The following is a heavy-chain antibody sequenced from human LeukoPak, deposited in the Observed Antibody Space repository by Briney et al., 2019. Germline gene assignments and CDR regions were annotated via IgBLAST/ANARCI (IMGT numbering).Heavy chain of an antibody. CDR2: INPNSGGT. CDR3: ARLFRRIAAGGCFDP. D-gene: IGHD6-13*01. CDR1: GYTFTGYY. Sequence: ASVKVSCTASGYTFTGYYMHWVRQAPGQGLEWMGWINPNSGGTNYAQKFQGRVTMTRDTSISTAYMELSRLRSDDTAVYYCARLFRRIAAGGCFDPWGQGTLVTVSS. J-gene: IGHJ5*02. V-gene: IGHV1-2*02.